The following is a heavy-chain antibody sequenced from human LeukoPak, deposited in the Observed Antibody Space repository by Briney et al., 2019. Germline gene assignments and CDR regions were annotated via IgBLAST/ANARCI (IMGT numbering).Heavy chain of an antibody. Sequence: ASVKVSCKASGGTFSSYTMSWVRQAPGQGLEWMGGIIPILTTANYAHNFQGRPTITPNESTSTAYMELSSLRSEDTAVYYCARVRSMVAVCYDWGQGTLVTVSS. CDR3: ARVRSMVAVCYD. CDR1: GGTFSSYT. D-gene: IGHD2-8*01. J-gene: IGHJ4*02. CDR2: IIPILTTA. V-gene: IGHV1-69*16.